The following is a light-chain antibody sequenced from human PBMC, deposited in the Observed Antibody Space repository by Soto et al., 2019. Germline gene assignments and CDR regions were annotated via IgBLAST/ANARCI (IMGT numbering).Light chain of an antibody. CDR3: QQYYSYPRT. CDR1: QGISSY. J-gene: IGKJ1*01. CDR2: AAS. V-gene: IGKV1-8*01. Sequence: ATRLTQTPSSLPASTGDRVTITCRASQGISSYLAWYQQKPGKAPKLLIYAASTLQSGVPSRCSGSGSGTDFTLTISCLQSEDFASYYCQQYYSYPRTVGQGTKVDMK.